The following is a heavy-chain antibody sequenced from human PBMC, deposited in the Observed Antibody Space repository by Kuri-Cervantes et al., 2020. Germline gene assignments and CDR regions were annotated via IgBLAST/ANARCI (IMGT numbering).Heavy chain of an antibody. Sequence: SETLSLTCTNYSISSRYYWGWIRQPPGKGLQWIGSMYRSGSTYQNPSLRSRVTISVDASKNQSSLKLNSVTAADTAVYFCATGLGRVRGLYDYWGQGTLVTVSS. CDR2: MYRSGST. CDR1: YSISSRYY. J-gene: IGHJ4*02. V-gene: IGHV4-38-2*02. D-gene: IGHD3-10*01. CDR3: ATGLGRVRGLYDY.